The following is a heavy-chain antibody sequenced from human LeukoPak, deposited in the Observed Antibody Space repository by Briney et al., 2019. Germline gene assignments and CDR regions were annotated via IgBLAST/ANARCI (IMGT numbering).Heavy chain of an antibody. D-gene: IGHD3-16*01. Sequence: SETLSLTCTVSGGSISSSNSYWSWIRQPPGKGLEWIGEINHSGSTNYNPSLKSRVTISVDTSKNQFSLKLSSVTAADTAVYYCARDEFGLVYWGQGTLVTVSS. CDR2: INHSGST. V-gene: IGHV4-39*07. J-gene: IGHJ4*02. CDR3: ARDEFGLVY. CDR1: GGSISSSNSY.